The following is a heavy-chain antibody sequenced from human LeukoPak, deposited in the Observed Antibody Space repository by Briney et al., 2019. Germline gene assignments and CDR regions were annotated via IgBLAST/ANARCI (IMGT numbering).Heavy chain of an antibody. CDR1: RYTFTSYG. CDR2: ISAYNGNT. D-gene: IGHD2-15*01. J-gene: IGHJ6*03. V-gene: IGHV1-18*01. Sequence: ASVKVSCKASRYTFTSYGISWVRQAPCQGRDGMGWISAYNGNTNYAQKLQGRVTMTTDTSTSTAYMELRSLRADDTAVYYCARGSGGLDRHMDVWGKGTTVTVSS. CDR3: ARGSGGLDRHMDV.